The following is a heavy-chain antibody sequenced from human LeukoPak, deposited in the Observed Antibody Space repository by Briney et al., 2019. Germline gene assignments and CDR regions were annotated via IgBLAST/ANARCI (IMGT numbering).Heavy chain of an antibody. V-gene: IGHV5-51*01. CDR1: GYSFTSYW. CDR2: IYPGDSDT. J-gene: IGHJ4*02. D-gene: IGHD3-22*01. CDR3: ARHGRGNYYDSSGYYGPVVY. Sequence: GESVQISCKGYGYSFTSYWIGWVRQMPGKGLEWMGIIYPGDSDTRYSPSFQGQVTISADKSISTAYLQWSSLKAWDTAMYYCARHGRGNYYDSSGYYGPVVYWGQGTLVTVSS.